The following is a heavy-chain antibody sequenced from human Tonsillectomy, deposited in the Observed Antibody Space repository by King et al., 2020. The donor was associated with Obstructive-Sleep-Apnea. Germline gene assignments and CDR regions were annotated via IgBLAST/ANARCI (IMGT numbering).Heavy chain of an antibody. J-gene: IGHJ3*02. Sequence: VQLVESGGGLVQPGGSLKLSCAASGFSFSGSAMHWVRQASGKGLEWVGRVRNKAVNYATTYAASVKGRCTISRNDSKSTAYLQMNSLKTEDTAVYFCTTLDQLLPTGDAFDIWGQGTTVTVSS. V-gene: IGHV3-73*01. CDR2: VRNKAVNYAT. D-gene: IGHD1-1*01. CDR1: GFSFSGSA. CDR3: TTLDQLLPTGDAFDI.